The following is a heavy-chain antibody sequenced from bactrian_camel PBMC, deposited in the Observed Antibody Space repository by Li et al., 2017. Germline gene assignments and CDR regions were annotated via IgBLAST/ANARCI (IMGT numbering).Heavy chain of an antibody. D-gene: IGHD2*01. Sequence: HVQLVESGGESVQAGGSLRLSCRTSRRVYSRYCMGWFRQAPGKKREGVAAIYTGGGATYCADSVKGRFTISQDNPGTTLLLHMNSLKPEDTAMYYCAAVERSYCGGSWRIESTYNTWGQGTQVTVS. CDR3: AAVERSYCGGSWRIESTYNT. V-gene: IGHV3S54*01. CDR1: RRVYSRYC. J-gene: IGHJ6*01. CDR2: IYTGGGAT.